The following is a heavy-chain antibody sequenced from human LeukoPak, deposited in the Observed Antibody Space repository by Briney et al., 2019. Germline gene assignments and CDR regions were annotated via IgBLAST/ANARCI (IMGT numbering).Heavy chain of an antibody. V-gene: IGHV3-53*01. CDR2: IYSGGST. Sequence: PGGSLRLSCAASGFTFSSYSMNWVRQAPGKGLEWVSVIYSGGSTYYADSVKGRFTISRDNSKNTLYLQMNSLRAEDTAVYYCARGTAGWGQGTLVTVSS. CDR3: ARGTAG. D-gene: IGHD5-18*01. CDR1: GFTFSSYS. J-gene: IGHJ4*02.